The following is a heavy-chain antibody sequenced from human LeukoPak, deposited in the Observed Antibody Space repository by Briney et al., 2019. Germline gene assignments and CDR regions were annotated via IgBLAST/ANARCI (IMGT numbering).Heavy chain of an antibody. V-gene: IGHV4-39*01. Sequence: PSETLSLTCTVSGGSISSSSYYWGWIRQPPGKGLEWIGSIYYSGSTYYNPSLKSRVTISVDTSKNQFSLKLSSVTAADTAVYYCASLASYCSSTSCYRGYYYYYYYMDVWGKGTTVTVFS. CDR2: IYYSGST. CDR1: GGSISSSSYY. CDR3: ASLASYCSSTSCYRGYYYYYYYMDV. D-gene: IGHD2-2*02. J-gene: IGHJ6*03.